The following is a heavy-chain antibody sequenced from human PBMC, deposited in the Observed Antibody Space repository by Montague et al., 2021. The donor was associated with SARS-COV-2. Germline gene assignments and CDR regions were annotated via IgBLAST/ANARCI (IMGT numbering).Heavy chain of an antibody. CDR2: IHYSGST. CDR1: GGSLSGFY. D-gene: IGHD2-15*01. J-gene: IGHJ6*02. Sequence: SETLSLTCSVSGGSLSGFYWSWIRQLPGKGLECIGYIHYSGSTNFSPSLNSRVSISLDTSKNQFSLNLRSVTTADTAVYYCARVAELAVFSVYYYGLDVWGQGTTVTVSS. V-gene: IGHV4-59*01. CDR3: ARVAELAVFSVYYYGLDV.